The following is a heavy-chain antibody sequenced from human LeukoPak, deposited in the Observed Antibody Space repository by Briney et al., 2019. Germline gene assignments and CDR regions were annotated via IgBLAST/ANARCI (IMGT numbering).Heavy chain of an antibody. D-gene: IGHD3-10*01. CDR3: AREVFDYYGSGDY. V-gene: IGHV1-8*01. CDR1: GYTFTSYD. CDR2: MNPNSGNT. Sequence: ASVKVSCTASGYTFTSYDINWVRQATGQGLEWMGWMNPNSGNTGYAQKFQGRVTMTRNTSISTAYMELSSLRSEDTAVYYCAREVFDYYGSGDYWGQGTLVTVSS. J-gene: IGHJ4*02.